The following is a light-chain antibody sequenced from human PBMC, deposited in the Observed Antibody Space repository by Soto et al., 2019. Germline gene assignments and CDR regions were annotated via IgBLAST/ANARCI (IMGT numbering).Light chain of an antibody. CDR2: DAS. CDR1: QSIGSC. V-gene: IGKV1-5*01. CDR3: RQEFDFPLT. Sequence: DIEMTQSPSTLSASVGDRATVTCLASQSIGSCLAWYQQKLGKAPNLLIYDASSMESGVPSRFSGSGSGTDFTLAISSLQPEDAATYYCRQEFDFPLTFGQGTKVDIK. J-gene: IGKJ1*01.